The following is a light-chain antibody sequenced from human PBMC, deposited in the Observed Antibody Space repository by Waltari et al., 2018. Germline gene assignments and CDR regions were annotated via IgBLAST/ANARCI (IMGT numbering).Light chain of an antibody. CDR3: SSYTSSSTLV. CDR1: SSDVGGYNY. Sequence: QSALTQPASVSGSPGQSITISCTGTSSDVGGYNYASWYQQHPGKAPKLMIYEVSNRPSGVSRRFSGSKSGHTASLTISGLQGEDEADYYCSSYTSSSTLVFGGGTKLTVL. J-gene: IGLJ3*02. V-gene: IGLV2-14*01. CDR2: EVS.